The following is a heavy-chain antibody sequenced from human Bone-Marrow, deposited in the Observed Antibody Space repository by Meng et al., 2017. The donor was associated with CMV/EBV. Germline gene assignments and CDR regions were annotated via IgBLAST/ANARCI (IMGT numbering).Heavy chain of an antibody. J-gene: IGHJ3*02. CDR1: GGTFSSYA. CDR2: INPSGGST. Sequence: ASVKVSCKASGGTFSSYAISWVRQAPGQGLEWMGIINPSGGSTSYAQKFQGRVTMTRDTSTSTVYMELSSLRSEDTAVYYCARVIATVTTNDAFDIWGQGTMLTVS. D-gene: IGHD4-17*01. V-gene: IGHV1-46*01. CDR3: ARVIATVTTNDAFDI.